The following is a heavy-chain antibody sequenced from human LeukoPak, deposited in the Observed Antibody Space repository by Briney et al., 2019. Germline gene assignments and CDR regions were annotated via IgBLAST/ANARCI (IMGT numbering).Heavy chain of an antibody. Sequence: ASVKVSCKASGYIFIDCYMHWVRQAPGQGLEWMGWINPNSGDTNYAQNFQGRVTMTRDTSISTAYMELSRLRSDDTAVYYCARQFLRIMVTFGGVPRFDPWGQGTLVTVSS. CDR3: ARQFLRIMVTFGGVPRFDP. J-gene: IGHJ5*02. D-gene: IGHD3-16*01. V-gene: IGHV1-2*02. CDR1: GYIFIDCY. CDR2: INPNSGDT.